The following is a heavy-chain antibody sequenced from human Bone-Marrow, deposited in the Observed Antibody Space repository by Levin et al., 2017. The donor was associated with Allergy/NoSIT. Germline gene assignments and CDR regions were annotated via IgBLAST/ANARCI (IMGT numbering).Heavy chain of an antibody. Sequence: PSETLSLTCAASGFTFSSYSMNWVRQAPGKGLEWVSYISSSSSTIYYADSVKGRFTIARDNAKNSLYLQMNSLRAGDTAVYYCARFPRSGGSCYLFDYWGQGTLVTVSS. J-gene: IGHJ4*02. V-gene: IGHV3-48*01. CDR3: ARFPRSGGSCYLFDY. CDR2: ISSSSSTI. D-gene: IGHD2-15*01. CDR1: GFTFSSYS.